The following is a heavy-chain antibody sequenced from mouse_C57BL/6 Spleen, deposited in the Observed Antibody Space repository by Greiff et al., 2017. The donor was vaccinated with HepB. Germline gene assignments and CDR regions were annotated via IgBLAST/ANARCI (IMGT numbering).Heavy chain of an antibody. Sequence: QVQLQQSDAELVKPGASVKISCKVSGYTFTDHTIHWMKQRPEQGLEWIGYIYPRDGSTKYNEKFKGKATLTADKSTSTAYMQLNSLTSEDAAVYFCARDYGSSHWYFDVWGTGTTVTVSS. CDR1: GYTFTDHT. V-gene: IGHV1-78*01. CDR3: ARDYGSSHWYFDV. D-gene: IGHD1-1*01. J-gene: IGHJ1*03. CDR2: IYPRDGST.